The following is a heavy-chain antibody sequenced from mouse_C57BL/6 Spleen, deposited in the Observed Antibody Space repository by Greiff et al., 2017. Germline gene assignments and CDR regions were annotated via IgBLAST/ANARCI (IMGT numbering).Heavy chain of an antibody. CDR3: ASGDYPFYAMDY. J-gene: IGHJ4*01. CDR2: INPSSGYT. V-gene: IGHV1-4*01. CDR1: GYTFTSYT. Sequence: QVQLQQSGAELARPGASVKMSCKASGYTFTSYTMHWVKQRPGQGLEWIGYINPSSGYTKYNQKFKDKATLTADKSSSTAYMQLSSLTSEDSAVYYCASGDYPFYAMDYWGQGTSVTVSS. D-gene: IGHD2-4*01.